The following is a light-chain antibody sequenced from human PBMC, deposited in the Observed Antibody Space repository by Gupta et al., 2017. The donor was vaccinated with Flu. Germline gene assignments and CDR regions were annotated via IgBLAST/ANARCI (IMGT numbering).Light chain of an antibody. CDR3: QVWDSNSDHEV. CDR1: DIGTKS. CDR2: DDT. J-gene: IGLJ2*01. V-gene: IGLV3-21*02. Sequence: SYVLTQPPSMSVAPGQTARITCGGGNDIGTKSVHWYQQKPGQAPVLVVYDDTDRPSGIPERFSGSLSGTTATLTITRVEAGDEADYYCQVWDSNSDHEVFGGGTKLTVL.